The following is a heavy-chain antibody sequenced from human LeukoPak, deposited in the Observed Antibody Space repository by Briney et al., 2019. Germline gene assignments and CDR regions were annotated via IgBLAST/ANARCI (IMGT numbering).Heavy chain of an antibody. CDR1: GGTFSSYA. Sequence: GASVKVSCTASGGTFSSYAISWVRQAPGQGLEWMGGIIPIFGTANYAQRFQGRVTMTEDTSTDTAYMELSSLRSEDTAVNYCATDDSPGGYLDYYYYGMDVWGQGTTVTVSS. CDR3: ATDDSPGGYLDYYYYGMDV. V-gene: IGHV1-69*06. CDR2: IIPIFGTA. D-gene: IGHD6-13*01. J-gene: IGHJ6*02.